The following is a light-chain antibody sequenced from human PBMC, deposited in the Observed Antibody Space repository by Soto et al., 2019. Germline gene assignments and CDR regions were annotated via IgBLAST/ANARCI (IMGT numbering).Light chain of an antibody. Sequence: EIVLTQSPGTLSLSPGERATLSCRASQSVSSSYLAWYQQKPGQAPRLLIYGASSRATVIPDRFSGSGSGTEFTLTISSLQSEDFAVYYCQQYNNWPPFTFGGGTKVDIK. J-gene: IGKJ4*01. CDR2: GAS. CDR3: QQYNNWPPFT. V-gene: IGKV3-20*01. CDR1: QSVSSSY.